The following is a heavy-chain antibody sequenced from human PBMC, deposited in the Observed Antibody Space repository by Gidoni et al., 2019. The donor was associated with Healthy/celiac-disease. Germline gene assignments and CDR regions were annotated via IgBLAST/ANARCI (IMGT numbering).Heavy chain of an antibody. CDR2: SRGSGCST. D-gene: IGHD3-10*01. Sequence: EVQLLESGGGLVPPGGSLRLSCAASGFPFSSYAMGWVRQAPGKGRELVSVSRGSGCSTYYADSVKGRFTISRDNSKNTLYLQMNSLRAEDTAVYYCAKYGYGHAFDIWGQGTMVTVSS. CDR3: AKYGYGHAFDI. J-gene: IGHJ3*02. V-gene: IGHV3-23*01. CDR1: GFPFSSYA.